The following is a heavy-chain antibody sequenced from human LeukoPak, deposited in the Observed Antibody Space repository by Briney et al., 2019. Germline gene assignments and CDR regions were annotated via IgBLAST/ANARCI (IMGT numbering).Heavy chain of an antibody. CDR1: GFTFSSYA. Sequence: GGSLRLSCAASGFTFSSYAMSWVRQAPGKGLEWVSAISGSGGSTYYADSVKGRFTISRDNSKNTLYLQMNSLRAEDTAVYYCAEPGPYSGSYYVLCFDYWGQGTLVTVSS. V-gene: IGHV3-23*01. D-gene: IGHD1-26*01. J-gene: IGHJ4*02. CDR3: AEPGPYSGSYYVLCFDY. CDR2: ISGSGGST.